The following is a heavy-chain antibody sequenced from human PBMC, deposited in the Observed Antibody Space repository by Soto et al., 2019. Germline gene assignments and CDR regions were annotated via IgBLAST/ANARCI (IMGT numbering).Heavy chain of an antibody. CDR3: AKMTSGSHGPTYGMDV. J-gene: IGHJ6*02. Sequence: VGSLRLSCASSVFTFSNYAMSCVRHSPGKGLEWISALPERGSSPYYADSVKGRFTISRDNSKNTLYLQMNSLRAEDTAVYYCAKMTSGSHGPTYGMDVWGQATTVTVSS. CDR1: VFTFSNYA. CDR2: LPERGSSP. D-gene: IGHD5-18*01. V-gene: IGHV3-23*01.